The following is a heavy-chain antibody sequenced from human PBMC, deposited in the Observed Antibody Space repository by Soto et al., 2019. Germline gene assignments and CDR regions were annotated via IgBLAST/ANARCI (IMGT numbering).Heavy chain of an antibody. CDR1: GFTFSSYW. V-gene: IGHV3-7*05. Sequence: GSLRLSCAASGFTFSSYWMSWVRQAPGKGLEWVANIKQDGSEKYYVDSVKGRFTISRDNAKNSLYLQMNSLRAEDTAVYYCARDRRITMIVVVTSFDYWGQGTLVTVSS. D-gene: IGHD3-22*01. J-gene: IGHJ4*02. CDR2: IKQDGSEK. CDR3: ARDRRITMIVVVTSFDY.